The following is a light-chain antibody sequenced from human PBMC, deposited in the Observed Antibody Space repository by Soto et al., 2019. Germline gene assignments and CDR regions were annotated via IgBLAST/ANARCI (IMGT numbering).Light chain of an antibody. J-gene: IGLJ3*02. CDR3: CSYAGTYTWV. Sequence: QSALTQPRSVSGSPGQSVTISCTGTSSDVGGYNYVSWYQQHPGKAPKLMIYDVSQRPSGVPNRFSGSKSDNTASLIISGLQVEDEADYYCCSYAGTYTWVFGGGTKLTVL. V-gene: IGLV2-11*01. CDR2: DVS. CDR1: SSDVGGYNY.